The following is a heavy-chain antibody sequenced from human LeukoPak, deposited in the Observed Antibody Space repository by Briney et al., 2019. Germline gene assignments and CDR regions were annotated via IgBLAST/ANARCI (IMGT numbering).Heavy chain of an antibody. V-gene: IGHV1-2*02. D-gene: IGHD5-12*01. CDR1: GYTFTGYY. CDR3: ARGWNSGYDYDS. J-gene: IGHJ4*02. CDR2: INPNSGGT. Sequence: GASVKVSCKSSGYTFTGYYIHWVRQAPGQGPEWMGWINPNSGGTNYAQKFQGRVTMTRDTSIYTAYMELSRLRSDDTAMYYCARGWNSGYDYDSWGQGTLVTVSS.